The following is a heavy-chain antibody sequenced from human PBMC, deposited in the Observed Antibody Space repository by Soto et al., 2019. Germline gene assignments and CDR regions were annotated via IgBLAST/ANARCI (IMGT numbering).Heavy chain of an antibody. D-gene: IGHD2-21*02. CDR3: ARDRSPGDTHRATGGMDV. CDR2: IYHSGST. Sequence: SETLSLTCAVSGGSISSSNWWSWVRQPPGKGLEWIGEIYHSGSTNYNPSLKSRVTISVDKSKNQFSLKLSSVTAADTAVYYCARDRSPGDTHRATGGMDVWGQGTTVTVSS. J-gene: IGHJ6*02. V-gene: IGHV4-4*02. CDR1: GGSISSSNW.